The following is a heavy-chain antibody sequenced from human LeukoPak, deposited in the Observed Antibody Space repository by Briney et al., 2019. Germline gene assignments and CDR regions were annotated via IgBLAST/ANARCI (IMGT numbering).Heavy chain of an antibody. CDR2: VYYSENT. V-gene: IGHV4-59*08. J-gene: IGHJ3*02. CDR3: ASSHSISLRAFDI. D-gene: IGHD5/OR15-5a*01. CDR1: GGSISGYY. Sequence: PSETLSLTCSVSGGSISGYYWSWIRQPPGKELEWIGYVYYSENTKYNPSLESRVTISLDTSKNQFSLWLNSVTTADTAVYFCASSHSISLRAFDIWGQGTMVTVSS.